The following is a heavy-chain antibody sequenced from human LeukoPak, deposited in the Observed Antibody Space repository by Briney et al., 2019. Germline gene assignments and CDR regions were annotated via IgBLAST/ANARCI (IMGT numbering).Heavy chain of an antibody. CDR3: AKGHNGYSSSWYEDFDY. CDR2: ISWDGGST. V-gene: IGHV3-43*01. D-gene: IGHD6-13*01. CDR1: GFTFDDYT. Sequence: GGSLRLSCAASGFTFDDYTMHWVRQAPGKGLEWVSLISWDGGSTYYAGSVKGRFTISRDNSKNSLYLQMNSLRTEDTALYYCAKGHNGYSSSWYEDFDYWGQGTLVTVSS. J-gene: IGHJ4*02.